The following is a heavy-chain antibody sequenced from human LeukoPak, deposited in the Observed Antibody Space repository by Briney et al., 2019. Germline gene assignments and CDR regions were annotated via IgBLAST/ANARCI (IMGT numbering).Heavy chain of an antibody. D-gene: IGHD2-2*01. V-gene: IGHV1-2*02. CDR1: GYTFSAYY. Sequence: ASVKVSCKASGYTFSAYYLHWVRQAPGQGLEWMGWINPDSGGTKYAQKFQGRVTMTRDTSISTAYMEVSRLTSDGTAIYYCARASSLRYWGQGTLVTVSS. CDR2: INPDSGGT. J-gene: IGHJ4*02. CDR3: ARASSLRY.